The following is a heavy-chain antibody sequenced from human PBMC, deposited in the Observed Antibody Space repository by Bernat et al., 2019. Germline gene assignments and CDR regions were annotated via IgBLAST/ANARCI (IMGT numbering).Heavy chain of an antibody. CDR2: IYSGGST. J-gene: IGHJ6*03. V-gene: IGHV3-53*05. D-gene: IGHD1-26*01. Sequence: VQLVETGGGLIQPGGSLRLSCAASGFTVSSNYMSWVRQAPGKGLEWVSVIYSGGSTYYADSVKGRFTISRDNSKNTLYLQMNSLRAEDTAVYYCARVRGSRSYYYYYYYMDVWGKGTTVTVSS. CDR3: ARVRGSRSYYYYYYYMDV. CDR1: GFTVSSNY.